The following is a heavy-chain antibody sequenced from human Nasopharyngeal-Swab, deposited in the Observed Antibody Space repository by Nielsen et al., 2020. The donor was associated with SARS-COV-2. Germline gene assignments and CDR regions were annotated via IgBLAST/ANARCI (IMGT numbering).Heavy chain of an antibody. V-gene: IGHV1-69*13. CDR3: ARDAKAAADYFDY. CDR2: IIPIFGTA. Sequence: SVKVSCKASGGTFSSYAISWVRQAPGQGLEWMGGIIPIFGTANYAQKFQGRVTITADESTSTAYMEMSSLRSEDTAVYYCARDAKAAADYFDYWGQGTLVTVSS. J-gene: IGHJ4*02. D-gene: IGHD6-13*01. CDR1: GGTFSSYA.